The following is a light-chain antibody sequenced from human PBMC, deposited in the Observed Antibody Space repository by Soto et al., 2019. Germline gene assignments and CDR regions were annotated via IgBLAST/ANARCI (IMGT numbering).Light chain of an antibody. J-gene: IGKJ2*01. CDR2: AAS. CDR1: QSISSY. Sequence: DIQMTQSPSSLSASVGDRVTITCRASQSISSYLNWYQQKPGKAPKLLIYAASSLQSGVPSRFSGSGSGTDCTLTISSLQPEDFATYYCQQSYSTPEYTFGQGTKLEIK. CDR3: QQSYSTPEYT. V-gene: IGKV1-39*01.